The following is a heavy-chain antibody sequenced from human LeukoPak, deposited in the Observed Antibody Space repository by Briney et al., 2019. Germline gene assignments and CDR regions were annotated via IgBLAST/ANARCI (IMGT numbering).Heavy chain of an antibody. CDR2: TYYRSKWYN. CDR3: ARVNSWTEEPDTGFDY. V-gene: IGHV6-1*01. Sequence: SQTLSLSCALSGDTVSNKRAGGNSITQSPSRGLEWLGRTYYRSKWYNDYAVSVKSRITNNPDTSKNQYSLQLNSVSPENTAVYYCARVNSWTEEPDTGFDYWGQGILVTVSS. D-gene: IGHD1-14*01. J-gene: IGHJ4*02. CDR1: GDTVSNKRAG.